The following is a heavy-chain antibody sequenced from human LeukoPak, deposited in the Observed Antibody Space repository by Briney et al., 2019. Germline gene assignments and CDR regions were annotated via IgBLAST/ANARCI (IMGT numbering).Heavy chain of an antibody. Sequence: ASVKVSCKTSGYTFTSYGISWVRQAPGQGLEWMGWISAYNGNTNYAQKLQGRVTMTTDTSTSTAYMELRSLRSDDTAVYYCARISRYCSSTSCYAVDPWGQGTLVTVSS. CDR1: GYTFTSYG. D-gene: IGHD2-2*01. CDR3: ARISRYCSSTSCYAVDP. J-gene: IGHJ5*02. CDR2: ISAYNGNT. V-gene: IGHV1-18*01.